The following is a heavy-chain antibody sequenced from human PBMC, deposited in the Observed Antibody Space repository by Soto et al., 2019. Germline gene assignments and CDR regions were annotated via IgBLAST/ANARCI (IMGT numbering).Heavy chain of an antibody. Sequence: GGSLRLSCAASGFTFSSYSMNWVRQAPGKGLEWVSYISSSSTIYYADSVKGRFTISRDNAKNSLYLQMNSLRDEDTAVYYCARDLLTGTRLFDYWGQGTLVTVSS. CDR2: ISSSSTI. V-gene: IGHV3-48*02. CDR3: ARDLLTGTRLFDY. D-gene: IGHD2-2*01. J-gene: IGHJ4*02. CDR1: GFTFSSYS.